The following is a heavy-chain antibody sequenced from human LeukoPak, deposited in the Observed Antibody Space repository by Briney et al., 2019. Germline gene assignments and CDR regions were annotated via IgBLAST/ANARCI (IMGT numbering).Heavy chain of an antibody. CDR1: GCTLSGSA. D-gene: IGHD3-22*01. CDR3: TRRSTDDSSGYYST. J-gene: IGHJ5*02. V-gene: IGHV3-73*01. Sequence: GGSLRLFCAASGCTLSGSAMHWVRQASGKGLEWVGRIRSKANTYATAYAASVRGRFTISRDESKNTAYLQMNSLKTEDTAVYYCTRRSTDDSSGYYSTWGQGTLVTVSS. CDR2: IRSKANTYAT.